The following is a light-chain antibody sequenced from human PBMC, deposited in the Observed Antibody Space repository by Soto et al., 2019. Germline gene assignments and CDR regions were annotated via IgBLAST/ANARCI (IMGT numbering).Light chain of an antibody. J-gene: IGKJ1*01. Sequence: DIQMTQSPSSLSASVGDRVTITCRASQSISSYLNWYQQKPGKAPKLLIYAASSLQSGVPSRFSGSGSGTDFTLTISSLQPEDFATYYCQQGYNTPRTLGQGTKVDIK. CDR1: QSISSY. CDR2: AAS. CDR3: QQGYNTPRT. V-gene: IGKV1-39*01.